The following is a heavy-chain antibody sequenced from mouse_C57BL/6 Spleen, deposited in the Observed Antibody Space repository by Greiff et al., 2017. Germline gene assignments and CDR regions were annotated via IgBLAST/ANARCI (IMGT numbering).Heavy chain of an antibody. D-gene: IGHD2-4*01. Sequence: EVQLVESGGGLVQPKGSLKLSCAASGFTFNTYAMHWVRQAPGKGLEWVARIRSKSSNYATYYADSVKDRFTISSDDSQRMLYLQMNNLKTEDTAMYYCVREDYDHYYWYFDVWGTGTTVTVSS. CDR3: VREDYDHYYWYFDV. CDR1: GFTFNTYA. V-gene: IGHV10-3*01. CDR2: IRSKSSNYAT. J-gene: IGHJ1*03.